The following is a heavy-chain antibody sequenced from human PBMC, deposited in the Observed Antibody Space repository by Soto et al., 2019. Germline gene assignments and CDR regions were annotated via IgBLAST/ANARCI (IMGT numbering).Heavy chain of an antibody. V-gene: IGHV1-2*02. CDR2: INPNSGGT. CDR3: ARDTGFGELAPGY. J-gene: IGHJ4*02. D-gene: IGHD3-10*01. CDR1: GYTFTGYY. Sequence: QVQLVQSGAEVKKPGASVKVSCKASGYTFTGYYMHWVRQAPGQGLEWMGWINPNSGGTNYAQKFQGRVTMTRDTSLSTAYMELCRLRSDDTAVYYCARDTGFGELAPGYWGQGTLVTVSS.